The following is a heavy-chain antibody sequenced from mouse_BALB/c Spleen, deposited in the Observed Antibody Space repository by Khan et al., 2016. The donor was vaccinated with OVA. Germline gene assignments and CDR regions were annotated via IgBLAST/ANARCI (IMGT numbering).Heavy chain of an antibody. D-gene: IGHD2-4*01. CDR2: ISYSGNT. V-gene: IGHV3-2*02. CDR1: GYSITSEFA. CDR3: ARKDYYDYDPFPY. Sequence: EVQLQESGPGLVKPSQSLSLTCTVTGYSITSEFAWNWIRQFPGNKLEWMGYISYSGNTRYNPSLKSLISITRATSRNQFFLQLNSVTTKDTATYYCARKDYYDYDPFPYWGQGTLVTVSA. J-gene: IGHJ3*01.